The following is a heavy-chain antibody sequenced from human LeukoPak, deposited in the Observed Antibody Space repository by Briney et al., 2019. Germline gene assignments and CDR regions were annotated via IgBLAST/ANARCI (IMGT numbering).Heavy chain of an antibody. CDR2: IIPIFGTA. Sequence: SVKVSCKASGGTFSSYAISWVRQAPGQGLEWMGGIIPIFGTANYAQKFQGRVTITADESTSTAYMELSSLRSEDTAVYYCATAVAGPPSNYYYYGMDVWGQGTTVAVSS. CDR3: ATAVAGPPSNYYYYGMDV. CDR1: GGTFSSYA. J-gene: IGHJ6*02. D-gene: IGHD6-19*01. V-gene: IGHV1-69*13.